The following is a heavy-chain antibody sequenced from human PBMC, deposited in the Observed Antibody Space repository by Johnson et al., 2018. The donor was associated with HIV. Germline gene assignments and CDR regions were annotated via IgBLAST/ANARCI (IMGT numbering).Heavy chain of an antibody. CDR2: IYSGGST. J-gene: IGHJ3*02. CDR3: ARGGWLATNHAFDI. CDR1: GFTVSSNY. V-gene: IGHV3-66*02. Sequence: LQLVESGGVVVQPGGSLRLSCAASGFTVSSNYMSWVRQAPGKGLEWVSVIYSGGSTYYADAVKSRFTISRDNSKNTLYLQMNSLRVEYTAVYYCARGGWLATNHAFDIWGQGTMVTGSS. D-gene: IGHD5-24*01.